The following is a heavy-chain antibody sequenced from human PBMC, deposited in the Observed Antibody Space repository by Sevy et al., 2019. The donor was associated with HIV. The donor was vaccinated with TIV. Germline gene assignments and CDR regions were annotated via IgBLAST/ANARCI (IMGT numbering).Heavy chain of an antibody. J-gene: IGHJ3*02. V-gene: IGHV3-21*04. Sequence: GGSLRLSCAASGFTFSSYTMNWVRQAPGKGLEWVSSISSISSYIYYADSVKGRFTISRDNAKNSLYLQMNSLRAEDTAVYYCAREGGRWLQLGAFDIWGQGTMVTVSS. CDR1: GFTFSSYT. CDR3: AREGGRWLQLGAFDI. CDR2: ISSISSYI. D-gene: IGHD5-12*01.